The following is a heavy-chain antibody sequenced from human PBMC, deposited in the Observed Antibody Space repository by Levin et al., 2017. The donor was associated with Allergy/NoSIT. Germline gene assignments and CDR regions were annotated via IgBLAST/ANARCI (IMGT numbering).Heavy chain of an antibody. D-gene: IGHD2-2*01. Sequence: PSQTLSLTCTVSGGSISTASYYWSWIWQPAGKGLEWIGRIYTSGTADCNPSLKNRVTISVDTSRNQFSLQLSSVTAADTAVYYCAKMASASCQIECFDNWGQGTLVTVSS. CDR3: AKMASASCQIECFDN. V-gene: IGHV4-61*02. CDR1: GGSISTASYY. J-gene: IGHJ4*02. CDR2: IYTSGTA.